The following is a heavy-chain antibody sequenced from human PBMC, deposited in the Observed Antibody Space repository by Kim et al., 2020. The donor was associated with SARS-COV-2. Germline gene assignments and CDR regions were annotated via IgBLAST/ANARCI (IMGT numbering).Heavy chain of an antibody. V-gene: IGHV4-39*07. Sequence: SETLSLTCTVSGGSISSSSYYWGWIRQPPGKGLEWIGSIYYSGSTYYNPSLKSRVTISVDTSKNQFSLKLSSVTAADTAVYYCASSPEYGDYGPNFDYWGQGTLVTVSS. CDR1: GGSISSSSYY. D-gene: IGHD4-17*01. CDR3: ASSPEYGDYGPNFDY. J-gene: IGHJ4*02. CDR2: IYYSGST.